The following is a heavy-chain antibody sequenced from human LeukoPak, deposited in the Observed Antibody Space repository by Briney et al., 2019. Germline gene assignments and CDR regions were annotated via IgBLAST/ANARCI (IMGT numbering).Heavy chain of an antibody. CDR1: GGSFSGYY. J-gene: IGHJ4*02. CDR3: ARLSTVTTSFDY. D-gene: IGHD4-17*01. Sequence: SETLSLTCAVYGGSFSGYYWSWIRQPAGKGLEWIGRFYTSGNSYYNPSLKSRVTMSLDTSKNQFSLKLSSVTAADTAVYYCARLSTVTTSFDYWGQGTLVTVSS. CDR2: FYTSGNS. V-gene: IGHV4-59*10.